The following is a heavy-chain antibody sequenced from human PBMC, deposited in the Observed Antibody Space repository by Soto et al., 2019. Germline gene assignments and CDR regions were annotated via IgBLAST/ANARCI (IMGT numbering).Heavy chain of an antibody. CDR2: INHTGGT. CDR1: GGSVNGYY. Sequence: QVHLQQWGAGLLKPSETLSLTCAVYGGSVNGYYWNWIRQPPGKGLEWIGEINHTGGTHYNPSLKSRVTMSVDTSKNQFSLRLSSVPAADTAIYYCASRITAFGLLIPPFDPWGQGTQVTVSS. J-gene: IGHJ5*02. CDR3: ASRITAFGLLIPPFDP. V-gene: IGHV4-34*02. D-gene: IGHD3-3*01.